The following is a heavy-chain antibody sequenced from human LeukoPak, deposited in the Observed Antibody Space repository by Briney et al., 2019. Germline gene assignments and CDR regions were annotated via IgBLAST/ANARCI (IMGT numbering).Heavy chain of an antibody. J-gene: IGHJ4*02. CDR1: GGTFSNYA. CDR3: ARGWLAETTVVTPYNY. D-gene: IGHD4-23*01. Sequence: GASVKVSCKASGGTFSNYAINWVRQAPGQGLEWMGEIIPIFGKANYAQKFQGRVTITADESTRTAYMELSSLRSEDTAVYYCARGWLAETTVVTPYNYWGRGTLVSVSS. CDR2: IIPIFGKA. V-gene: IGHV1-69*13.